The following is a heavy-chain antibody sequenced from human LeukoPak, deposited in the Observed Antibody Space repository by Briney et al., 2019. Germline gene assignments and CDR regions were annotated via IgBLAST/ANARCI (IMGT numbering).Heavy chain of an antibody. J-gene: IGHJ4*02. D-gene: IGHD3-10*01. CDR2: IYYSGST. V-gene: IGHV4-39*01. CDR3: ARPAPRYYYGSGSYYFDY. Sequence: PSETLSLTCTVSGGSISSSSYYWGWIRQPPGKGLEWIGSIYYSGSTYYNPSPKSRVTISVDKSKNQFSLKLSSVTAADTAVYYCARPAPRYYYGSGSYYFDYWGQGTLVTVSS. CDR1: GGSISSSSYY.